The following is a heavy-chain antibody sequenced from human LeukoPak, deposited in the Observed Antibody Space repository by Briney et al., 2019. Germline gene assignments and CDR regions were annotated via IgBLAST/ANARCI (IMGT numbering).Heavy chain of an antibody. J-gene: IGHJ4*02. D-gene: IGHD3-3*01. V-gene: IGHV1-69*05. CDR3: ARATDFWSGYIDY. Sequence: ASVKVSCKASGGTFSSYAISWVRQAPGQGLEWMGGIIPIFGTANYVQKFQGRVTITTDESTSTAYMELSSLRSEDTAVYYCARATDFWSGYIDYWGQGTLVTVSS. CDR2: IIPIFGTA. CDR1: GGTFSSYA.